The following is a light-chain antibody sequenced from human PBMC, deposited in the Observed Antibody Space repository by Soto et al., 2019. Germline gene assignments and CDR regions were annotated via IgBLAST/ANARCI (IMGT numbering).Light chain of an antibody. Sequence: DIQMTQSPSSLSASVGDRVTITCRASQGITNYLAWYQQKPGKVPKLLIYAASTLQSGVPSRFSGSGSGTDFTLTISRLEPEDFAVYYCQQYGSSSRTFGQGTKVEIE. J-gene: IGKJ1*01. CDR1: QGITNY. V-gene: IGKV1-27*01. CDR2: AAS. CDR3: QQYGSSSRT.